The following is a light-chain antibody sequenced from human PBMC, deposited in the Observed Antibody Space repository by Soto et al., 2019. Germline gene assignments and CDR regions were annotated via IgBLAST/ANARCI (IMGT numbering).Light chain of an antibody. CDR2: EDS. CDR3: CSYAGSSTVV. J-gene: IGLJ2*01. V-gene: IGLV2-23*01. CDR1: SSDVGSYNL. Sequence: ALTQPASVSGSPGQSITISCTGTSSDVGSYNLVSWFQQYPGKVPKLMIYEDSKRPSGVSNRFSGSKSGNTASLTISGLQAEDEADYYCCSYAGSSTVVFGGGTKVTVL.